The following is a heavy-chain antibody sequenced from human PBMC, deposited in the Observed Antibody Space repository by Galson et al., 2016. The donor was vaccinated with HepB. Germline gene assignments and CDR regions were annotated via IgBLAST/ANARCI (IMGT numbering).Heavy chain of an antibody. Sequence: TLSLTCSVSGDSISNDDYYWTWIRQPPGKGLECIGYIYHSGNAYYNPSLKHRLTMSIDPSKNQFSLTLTSVTAADTAVYFCARDVHLRFHPWGQGTLVTVSS. J-gene: IGHJ5*02. V-gene: IGHV4-30-4*01. D-gene: IGHD3-3*01. CDR2: IYHSGNA. CDR3: ARDVHLRFHP. CDR1: GDSISNDDYY.